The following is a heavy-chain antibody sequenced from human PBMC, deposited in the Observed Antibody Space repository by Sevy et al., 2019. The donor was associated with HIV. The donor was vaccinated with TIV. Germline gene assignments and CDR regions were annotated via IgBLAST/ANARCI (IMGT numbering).Heavy chain of an antibody. J-gene: IGHJ6*02. Sequence: SETLSLTCTVSGGSISSYYWSWIRQPPGKGLEWIGYIYYSGSTNYNPSLKSRVTISVDTSKNQISLKLSSVTAADTAVYYCARVSMSYGMDVWGQGTTVTVSS. V-gene: IGHV4-59*13. CDR1: GGSISSYY. CDR2: IYYSGST. CDR3: ARVSMSYGMDV. D-gene: IGHD3-22*01.